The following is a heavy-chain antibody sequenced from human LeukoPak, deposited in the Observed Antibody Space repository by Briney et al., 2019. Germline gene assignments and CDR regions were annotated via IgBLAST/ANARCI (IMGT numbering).Heavy chain of an antibody. Sequence: GGSLRLSWAASGFTFSGFAMSWVRRTPGEGLEWVSGISGSGDNTLYADSVKGRFTISRDNSKNTLYLEMNSLRAEDTAIYYCAKMKGHPLPKYYMDVWGQGTTVTVSS. J-gene: IGHJ6*01. D-gene: IGHD1-26*01. V-gene: IGHV3-23*01. CDR1: GFTFSGFA. CDR2: ISGSGDNT. CDR3: AKMKGHPLPKYYMDV.